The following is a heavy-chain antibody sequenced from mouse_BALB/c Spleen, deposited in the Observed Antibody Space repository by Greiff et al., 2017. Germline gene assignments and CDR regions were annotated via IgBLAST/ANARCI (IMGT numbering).Heavy chain of an antibody. D-gene: IGHD2-3*01. CDR2: IYPGNSDT. CDR1: GYSFTSYW. CDR3: TRSDDGYSWFAY. Sequence: EVQLQQSGTVLARPGASVKMSCKASGYSFTSYWMHWVKQRPGQGLEWIGAIYPGNSDTSYNQKFKGKAKLTAVTSASTAYMELSSLTNEDSAVYYCTRSDDGYSWFAYWGQGTLVTVSA. J-gene: IGHJ3*01. V-gene: IGHV1-5*01.